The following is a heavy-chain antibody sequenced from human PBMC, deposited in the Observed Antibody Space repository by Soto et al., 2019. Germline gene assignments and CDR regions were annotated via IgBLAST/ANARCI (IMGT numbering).Heavy chain of an antibody. J-gene: IGHJ5*02. CDR2: IIPILGIA. CDR3: AREPSYYDILTGYSNWFNP. CDR1: GGTFSSYT. Sequence: QVQLVQSGAEVKKPGSSVKVSCKASGGTFSSYTISWVRQAPGQGLEWMGRIIPILGIANYAQKFQGRVTITADKSTSTAYMELSSLRSEDTAVYYCAREPSYYDILTGYSNWFNPWGQGTLVTVSS. D-gene: IGHD3-9*01. V-gene: IGHV1-69*08.